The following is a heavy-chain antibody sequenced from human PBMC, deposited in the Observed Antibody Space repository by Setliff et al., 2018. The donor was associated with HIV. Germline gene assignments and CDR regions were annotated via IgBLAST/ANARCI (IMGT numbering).Heavy chain of an antibody. CDR2: VSPGSTIT. CDR3: AKPTNGYYTKAFDS. CDR1: GFAFSTYD. Sequence: GGSLRLSCAASGFAFSTYDMNWVRQTPGKGLEWVADVSPGSTITRYLDSVKGRFTVSRDDSNNILFLQMNNLGPEDTAIYYCAKPTNGYYTKAFDSWGQGTVVTVSS. D-gene: IGHD5-18*01. J-gene: IGHJ5*01. V-gene: IGHV3-23*01.